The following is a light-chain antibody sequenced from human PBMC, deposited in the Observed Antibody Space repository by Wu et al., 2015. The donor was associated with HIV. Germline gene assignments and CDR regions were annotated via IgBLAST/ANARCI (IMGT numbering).Light chain of an antibody. Sequence: EIVLTQSPGTLSLSPGERATLSCRASESVTGTYLAWYQQKPGQAPRLLIYGASSRATGIPDRFSGSGSGTDFTLTISRLEPEDFAVYYCQQYNTSPWPFGQGTKVEIK. CDR3: QQYNTSPWP. V-gene: IGKV3-20*01. CDR2: GAS. CDR1: ESVTGTY. J-gene: IGKJ1*01.